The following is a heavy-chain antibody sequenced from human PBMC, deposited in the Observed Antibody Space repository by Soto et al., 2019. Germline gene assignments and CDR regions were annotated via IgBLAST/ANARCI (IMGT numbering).Heavy chain of an antibody. CDR1: GYTLTELS. Sequence: GASVKVSCKVSGYTLTELSMHWVRQAPGKGLEWMGGSDPEDGETIYAQKFQGRVTMTEDTSTDTAYMELSSLRSEDTAVYYCATNWGLFESYYYYYGMDVWGQGTKVTVSS. J-gene: IGHJ6*02. D-gene: IGHD3-10*01. V-gene: IGHV1-24*01. CDR3: ATNWGLFESYYYYYGMDV. CDR2: SDPEDGET.